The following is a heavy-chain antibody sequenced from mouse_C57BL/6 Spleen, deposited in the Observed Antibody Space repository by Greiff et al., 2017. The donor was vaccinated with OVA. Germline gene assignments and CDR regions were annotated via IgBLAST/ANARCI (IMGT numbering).Heavy chain of an antibody. CDR1: GFTFSSYA. J-gene: IGHJ2*01. Sequence: EVKLVESGEGLVKPGGSLKLSCAASGFTFSSYAMSWVRQTPEKRLEWVAYISSGGDYIYYADTVKGRFTISRDNARNTLYLQMSSLKSEDTAMYYCTRDSGYLYYFDDWGQGTTLTVSS. D-gene: IGHD2-2*01. CDR2: ISSGGDYI. CDR3: TRDSGYLYYFDD. V-gene: IGHV5-9-1*02.